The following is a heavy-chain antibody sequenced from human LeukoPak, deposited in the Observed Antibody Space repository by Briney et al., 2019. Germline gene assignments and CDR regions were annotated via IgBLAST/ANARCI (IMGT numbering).Heavy chain of an antibody. CDR2: INPNSGGT. D-gene: IGHD6-13*01. CDR1: GYTFRGNY. Sequence: GASVKISCKASGYTFRGNYIHWLRQAPGQGLEWMGWINPNSGGTNYAQKFQGRVTMTRDTSISTAYMELSRLRSDDTAVYYCARDDKLRAAAGHYWGQGTLVTVSS. V-gene: IGHV1-2*02. CDR3: ARDDKLRAAAGHY. J-gene: IGHJ4*02.